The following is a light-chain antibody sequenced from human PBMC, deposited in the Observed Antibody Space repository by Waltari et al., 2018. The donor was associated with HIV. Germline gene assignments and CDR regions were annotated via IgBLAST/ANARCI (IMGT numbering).Light chain of an antibody. CDR3: QQYGSSPRT. J-gene: IGKJ1*01. Sequence: DVVMTQSPLSLPVTLGQPASISCRSSQGLVYSDGNTYLNWFQQRPGQSPRRLIYKVSNRATGIPDRFSGSGSGTDFTLTISRLEPEDFAVYYCQQYGSSPRTFGQGTKVEIK. CDR2: KVS. V-gene: IGKV2-30*01. CDR1: QGLVYSDGNTY.